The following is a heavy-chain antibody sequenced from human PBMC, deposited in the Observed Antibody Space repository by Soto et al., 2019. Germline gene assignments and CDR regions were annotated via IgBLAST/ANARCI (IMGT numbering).Heavy chain of an antibody. CDR1: GGSISSSNW. J-gene: IGHJ4*02. Sequence: PSETLSLTCAVSGGSISSSNWWSWVRQPPGKGLEWIGEIYHSGSTNYNPSLKSRVTISVDKSKNQFSLKLSSVTAAGTAVYYCARIWFGELSGYFDYWGQGTLVTVSS. D-gene: IGHD3-10*01. CDR3: ARIWFGELSGYFDY. V-gene: IGHV4-4*02. CDR2: IYHSGST.